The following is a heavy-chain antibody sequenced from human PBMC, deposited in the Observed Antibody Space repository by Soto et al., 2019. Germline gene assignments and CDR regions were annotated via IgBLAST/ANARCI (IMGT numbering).Heavy chain of an antibody. CDR1: GFTFSSYS. Sequence: GGSLRLSCAASGFTFSSYSMNWVHQAPGKGLEWISSISSSSSYIYYADSVKGRFTISRDNAKNSLYLQMNSLRAEDTAVYYCARDKNIEYSSSDAFDIWGQGTMVTVSS. V-gene: IGHV3-21*01. CDR2: ISSSSSYI. J-gene: IGHJ3*02. CDR3: ARDKNIEYSSSDAFDI. D-gene: IGHD6-6*01.